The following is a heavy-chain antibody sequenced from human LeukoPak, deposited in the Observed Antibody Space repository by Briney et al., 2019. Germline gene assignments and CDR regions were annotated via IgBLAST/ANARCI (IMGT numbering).Heavy chain of an antibody. V-gene: IGHV3-48*04. D-gene: IGHD2-8*01. Sequence: GGSLRLSCAASGFTFSTYNMNWVRQAPGKGLEWVSYISDSSSTIYYADSVKGRFTISRDNAKNSLYLQLSSLKADDTAVYYCAKTRKWIDYWGQGTLVTVSS. CDR3: AKTRKWIDY. CDR1: GFTFSTYN. CDR2: ISDSSSTI. J-gene: IGHJ4*02.